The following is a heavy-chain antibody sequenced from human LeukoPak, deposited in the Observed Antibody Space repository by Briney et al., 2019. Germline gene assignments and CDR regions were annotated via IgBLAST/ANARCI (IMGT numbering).Heavy chain of an antibody. CDR1: GGSFSGYY. D-gene: IGHD1-26*01. CDR2: INHSGST. J-gene: IGHJ4*02. Sequence: SETLSLTCGVYGGSFSGYYWRWLRQPPGEGLEGRGEINHSGSTYYNPSLKSRVTISVDTSKNQFSLRLTSVTAADTAVYYCARHSSGTYYSPFDYWGQGTLVTVSS. CDR3: ARHSSGTYYSPFDY. V-gene: IGHV4-34*01.